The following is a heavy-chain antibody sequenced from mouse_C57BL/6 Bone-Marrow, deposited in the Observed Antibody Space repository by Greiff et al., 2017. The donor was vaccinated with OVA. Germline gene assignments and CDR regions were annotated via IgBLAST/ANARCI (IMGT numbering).Heavy chain of an antibody. D-gene: IGHD1-1*01. V-gene: IGHV14-3*01. CDR1: GFTIKNTY. J-gene: IGHJ4*01. Sequence: VQLKESVAELVRPGASVKLSCTASGFTIKNTYMHWVKQRPEQGLEWIGRIDPANDNTKYAPKFQGKATMTADKSSNTAYLQLSSLSSEDSADYCCGRGKFGSSFYAMDYWGQGTSVTVSA. CDR3: GRGKFGSSFYAMDY. CDR2: IDPANDNT.